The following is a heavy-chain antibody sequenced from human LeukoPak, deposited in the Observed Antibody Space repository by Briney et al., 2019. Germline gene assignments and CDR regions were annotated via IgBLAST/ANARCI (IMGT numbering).Heavy chain of an antibody. CDR2: TTGLGDNT. CDR3: AKGSPIYYFDY. D-gene: IGHD2-21*01. V-gene: IGHV3-23*01. Sequence: GGSLRLSCAASGFFFSDSAMAWVRQAPGKGLEWVSTTTGLGDNTHYADSVKGRFTISRDNSKNTLYLQMNSLRAEDTAVYYCAKGSPIYYFDYWGQGTLVTVSS. CDR1: GFFFSDSA. J-gene: IGHJ4*02.